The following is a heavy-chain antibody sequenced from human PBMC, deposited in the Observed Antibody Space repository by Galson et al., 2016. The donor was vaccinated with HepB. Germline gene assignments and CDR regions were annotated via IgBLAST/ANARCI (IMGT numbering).Heavy chain of an antibody. Sequence: ETLSLTCTVSGGSMSSSSYYWGWIRQPPGNGLDWIGSIYYSGSTYHNPSLKSRVTITVDTSKNQFSLKLSSVTAADTVVYYCAKSNWNYVISTWGQGTLVTVSS. CDR3: AKSNWNYVIST. CDR1: GGSMSSSSYY. J-gene: IGHJ5*02. CDR2: IYYSGST. D-gene: IGHD1-20*01. V-gene: IGHV4-39*01.